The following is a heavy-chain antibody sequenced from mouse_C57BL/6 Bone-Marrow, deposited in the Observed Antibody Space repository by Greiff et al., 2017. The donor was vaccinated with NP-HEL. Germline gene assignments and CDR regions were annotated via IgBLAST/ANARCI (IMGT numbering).Heavy chain of an antibody. CDR3: AREATTVSSFAY. V-gene: IGHV3-6*01. CDR2: ISYDGSN. J-gene: IGHJ3*01. D-gene: IGHD1-1*01. Sequence: EVQVVESGPGLVKPSQSLSLTCSVTGYSITSGYYWNWIRQFPGNKLEWMGYISYDGSNNYNPSLKNRISITRDTSKNQFFLKLNSVTTEDTATYYCAREATTVSSFAYWGQGTLVTVSA. CDR1: GYSITSGYY.